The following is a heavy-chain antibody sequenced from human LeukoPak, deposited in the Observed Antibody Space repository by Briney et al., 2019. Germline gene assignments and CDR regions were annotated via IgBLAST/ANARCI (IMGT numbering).Heavy chain of an antibody. CDR3: ARGPWGQQPSDI. V-gene: IGHV1-2*02. J-gene: IGHJ4*02. D-gene: IGHD6-13*01. Sequence: GASVKVSCKASGYTFTGFYIHWVRQAPGQGLEWMGWISPNTGGSYYTQNFQGRVTMTTHTSTTTAYMELRSLRSDDAAVYYCARGPWGQQPSDIWGQGTLVTVSS. CDR1: GYTFTGFY. CDR2: ISPNTGGS.